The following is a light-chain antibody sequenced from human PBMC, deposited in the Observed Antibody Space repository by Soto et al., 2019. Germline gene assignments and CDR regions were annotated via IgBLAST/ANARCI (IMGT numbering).Light chain of an antibody. CDR2: AAS. V-gene: IGKV1-17*01. CDR1: QVITND. J-gene: IGKJ1*01. CDR3: QQYNSYSGT. Sequence: DIPMTQSPSSLSASRGYRVTITCRSSQVITNDLGWYQQKPGKAPKRLIYAASTLQSGVPSRLSGGGSGTEFTLTISSLQPDDFATYYGQQYNSYSGTFGQGTKVDI.